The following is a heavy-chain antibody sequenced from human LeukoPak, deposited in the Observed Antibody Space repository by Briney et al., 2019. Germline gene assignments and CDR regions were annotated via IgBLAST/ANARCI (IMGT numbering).Heavy chain of an antibody. J-gene: IGHJ4*02. Sequence: PGGSLRLSCAASGFTFSSYEMNWVRQAPGKGLEWVSYISSSGSTMYYADSVKGRFTISRDNAKNSLYLQMNSLRAEDTAVYYCARDLRGVIIGFDYWGQGTLVTVSS. V-gene: IGHV3-48*03. CDR2: ISSSGSTM. D-gene: IGHD3-10*01. CDR3: ARDLRGVIIGFDY. CDR1: GFTFSSYE.